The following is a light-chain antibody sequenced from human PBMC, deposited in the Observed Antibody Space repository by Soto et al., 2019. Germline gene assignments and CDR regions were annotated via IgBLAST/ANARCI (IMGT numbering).Light chain of an antibody. CDR2: DVS. V-gene: IGLV2-14*01. J-gene: IGLJ2*01. CDR1: SSDVGGYNY. Sequence: QSALTQPASVSGSPGQSITISCTGTSSDVGGYNYVSWYQQHPGKAPKLMIYDVSNRPSGVSNRFSGSKSGNTASLTISGLQADDEDDYDCSSYTSSSTHVVFGGGTQLTVL. CDR3: SSYTSSSTHVV.